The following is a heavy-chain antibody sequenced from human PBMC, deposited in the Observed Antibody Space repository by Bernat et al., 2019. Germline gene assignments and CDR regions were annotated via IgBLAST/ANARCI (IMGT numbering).Heavy chain of an antibody. D-gene: IGHD2-15*01. J-gene: IGHJ2*01. V-gene: IGHV4-4*01. CDR1: GASIGSSDW. CDR2: IYHSRST. Sequence: QVQLEDSVPGLVKPSGTFSLTFAVSGASIGSSDWWSWVRQPPGKGLHWIGEIYHSRSTNYMPSLQSRVTISIDKFKNQLSLKVTSVTVADTAVYCCARNYCSCGSCLWFFDLWGRGTLVTVSS. CDR3: ARNYCSCGSCLWFFDL.